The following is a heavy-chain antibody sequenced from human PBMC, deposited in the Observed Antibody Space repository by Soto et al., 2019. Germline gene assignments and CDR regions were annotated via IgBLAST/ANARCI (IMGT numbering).Heavy chain of an antibody. V-gene: IGHV3-48*02. CDR1: GFTFSSYS. Sequence: PGGSLRLSCAASGFTFSSYSLNWVRQAPGKGLEWVSYITSSGTTVYYADSVRGRFTISRDNAKNSLYLQMNSLRDDDTAVYYGARGSSNWAYYFDCWGQGTLVTVSS. J-gene: IGHJ4*02. CDR2: ITSSGTTV. D-gene: IGHD6-13*01. CDR3: ARGSSNWAYYFDC.